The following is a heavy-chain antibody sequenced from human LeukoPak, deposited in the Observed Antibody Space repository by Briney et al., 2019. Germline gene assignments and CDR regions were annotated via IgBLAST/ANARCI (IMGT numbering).Heavy chain of an antibody. Sequence: GGSLRLSCAASGFTFSDYYMSWIRQAPGKGLEWVSYISSSGSTIYYADSVKGRFTISRDNAKNSLYLQMNSLRAEDTAVYYCARDQAYGSGSADSYYYGMDVWGKGTTVTVSS. CDR3: ARDQAYGSGSADSYYYGMDV. D-gene: IGHD3-10*01. CDR2: ISSSGSTI. J-gene: IGHJ6*04. CDR1: GFTFSDYY. V-gene: IGHV3-11*01.